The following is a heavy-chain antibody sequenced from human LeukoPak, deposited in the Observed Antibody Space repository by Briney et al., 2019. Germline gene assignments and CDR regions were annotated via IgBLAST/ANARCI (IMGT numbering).Heavy chain of an antibody. CDR2: IIPIFGTA. CDR3: AREATGYSSSWYFEH. CDR1: GGTFSSYA. V-gene: IGHV1-69*13. Sequence: ASVTVSCKASGGTFSSYAISWVRQAPGQGLEWMGGIIPIFGTANYAQKFQGRVTITADESTSTAYMELSSLRSEDTAVYYCAREATGYSSSWYFEHWGQGTLVTVSS. J-gene: IGHJ4*02. D-gene: IGHD6-13*01.